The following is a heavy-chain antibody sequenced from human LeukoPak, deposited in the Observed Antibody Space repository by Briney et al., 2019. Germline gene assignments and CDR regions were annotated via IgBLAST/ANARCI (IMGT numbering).Heavy chain of an antibody. Sequence: SETLSLTCTVSGGSVSSGSYYWSWIRQPPGKRLEWIGSIYYSGSTNYNPSLKSRVTISVDTSKNQFSLKLSSVTAADTAVYYCARYYYDGSGYAFDYWGQGALVTVSS. D-gene: IGHD3-22*01. CDR3: ARYYYDGSGYAFDY. J-gene: IGHJ4*02. CDR2: IYYSGST. CDR1: GGSVSSGSYY. V-gene: IGHV4-61*01.